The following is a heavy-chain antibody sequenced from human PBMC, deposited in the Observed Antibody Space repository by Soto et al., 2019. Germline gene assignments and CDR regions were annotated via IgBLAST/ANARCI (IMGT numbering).Heavy chain of an antibody. CDR2: IFYSGPT. CDR3: ARQKWEQPKWFDP. J-gene: IGHJ5*02. CDR1: GGPISDAGFY. V-gene: IGHV4-39*01. D-gene: IGHD1-26*01. Sequence: QLQLQESGPGLVKPSETLSLTCSLSGGPISDAGFYWGWIRPTPGKGLEWIGRIFYSGPTFFNPALQSRVTISVDTSENQVSLKLSSVTAADTALYFCARQKWEQPKWFDPWGQGTLVTVSS.